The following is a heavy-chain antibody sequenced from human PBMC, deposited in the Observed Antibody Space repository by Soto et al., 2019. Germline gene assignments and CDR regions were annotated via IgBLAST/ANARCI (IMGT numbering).Heavy chain of an antibody. CDR1: GFTFSSYA. D-gene: IGHD3-3*01. CDR3: AKDRVVNSYYYGMDV. CDR2: ISGSGGST. J-gene: IGHJ6*04. Sequence: EVQLLESGGGLVQPGGSLRLSCAASGFTFSSYAMSWVRQAPGKGQEWVSAISGSGGSTCYADSVKGRFTISRDNSKNTLYLQRTSLRAEDTAVYYCAKDRVVNSYYYGMDVWGKGTTVPVSS. V-gene: IGHV3-23*01.